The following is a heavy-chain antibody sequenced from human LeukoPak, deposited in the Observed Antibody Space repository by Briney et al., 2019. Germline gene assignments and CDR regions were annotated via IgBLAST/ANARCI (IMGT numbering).Heavy chain of an antibody. J-gene: IGHJ4*02. CDR2: ISAYNGNT. Sequence: ASVTVSCKASGYTFTSYGISWVRQAPGQGLEWMGWISAYNGNTNYAQKLQGRVTMTTDTSTSTAYMELRSLRSDDTAVYYCAREEAYCSGGSCLYYFDYWGQGTLVTVSS. D-gene: IGHD2-15*01. CDR1: GYTFTSYG. CDR3: AREEAYCSGGSCLYYFDY. V-gene: IGHV1-18*01.